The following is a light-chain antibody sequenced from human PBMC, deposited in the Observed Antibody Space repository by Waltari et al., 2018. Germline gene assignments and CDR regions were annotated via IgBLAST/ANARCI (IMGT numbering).Light chain of an antibody. CDR1: QSISSY. J-gene: IGKJ5*01. Sequence: DIQMTQSPSSLSASVGDRVTITCRASQSISSYLTWYQQKPGKATKLLIYAASSLQGGVPSRFSGRGSGTDFTLSISSRQAEDFATYYCQQSYSTLITFGQGTRLEIK. CDR2: AAS. CDR3: QQSYSTLIT. V-gene: IGKV1-39*01.